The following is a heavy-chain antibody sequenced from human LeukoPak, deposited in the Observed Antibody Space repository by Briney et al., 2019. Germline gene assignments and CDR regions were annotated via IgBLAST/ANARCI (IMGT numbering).Heavy chain of an antibody. CDR1: GFTFSSYG. V-gene: IGHV3-30*18. CDR3: AKDGFDY. J-gene: IGHJ4*02. Sequence: PGGSLRLSCAASGFTFSSYGMHWVRQAPGKGLEWVAVISYDGSNKYYADSVKGRFTISRDNSKNTLYPQMNSLRAEDTAVYYCAKDGFDYWGQGTLVTVSS. CDR2: ISYDGSNK.